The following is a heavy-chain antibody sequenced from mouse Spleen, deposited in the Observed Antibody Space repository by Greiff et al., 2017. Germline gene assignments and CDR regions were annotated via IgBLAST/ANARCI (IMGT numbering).Heavy chain of an antibody. J-gene: IGHJ2*01. CDR2: IDPSDSYT. V-gene: IGHV1-59*01. CDR3: ARCGNYIDY. D-gene: IGHD1-1*02. Sequence: VQLQQPGDELVRPGTSVKLSCKASGYNVTSYWMHWVKQRPGQGLEWIGVIDPSDSYTNYNQKFKGKATLTVDTSSSTAYMQLSSLTSEDSAVYYCARCGNYIDYWGQGTTLTVSS. CDR1: GYNVTSYW.